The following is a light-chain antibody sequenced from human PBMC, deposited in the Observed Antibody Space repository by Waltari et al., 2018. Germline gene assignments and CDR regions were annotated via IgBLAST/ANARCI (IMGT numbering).Light chain of an antibody. J-gene: IGLJ1*01. Sequence: QSALTQPPSASGSPGQSVTISCTGTSSDVGGYNFVSWYQHHPGKAPKPMLTDVSKRPSGVPDRFSGSKSGNTASLTISGLQADDEADYYCLSYAGNDGYFFGTGTRVTVL. CDR2: DVS. V-gene: IGLV2-8*01. CDR3: LSYAGNDGYF. CDR1: SSDVGGYNF.